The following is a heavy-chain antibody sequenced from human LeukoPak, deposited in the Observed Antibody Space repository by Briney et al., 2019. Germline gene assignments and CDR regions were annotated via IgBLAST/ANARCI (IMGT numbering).Heavy chain of an antibody. CDR1: GGSISISNW. D-gene: IGHD5-18*01. Sequence: PSGTLSLTCAVSGGSISISNWWSWVRQPPGKGLEWIAEIYHSGSTNYNPSLKSRVTISVDKSKNQFSLKLSSVTAADTAVYYCAGAPPPMDTAMVQAFDYWGQGTLVTVSS. CDR2: IYHSGST. CDR3: AGAPPPMDTAMVQAFDY. V-gene: IGHV4-4*02. J-gene: IGHJ4*02.